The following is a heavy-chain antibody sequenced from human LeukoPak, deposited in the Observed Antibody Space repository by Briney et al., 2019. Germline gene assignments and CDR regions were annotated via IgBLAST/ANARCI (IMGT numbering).Heavy chain of an antibody. CDR3: ARDLDRFRFYYYYGMDV. Sequence: PGGSLRLSCAASGFTFSSYAMSWVRQAPGKGLEWVSAISGSGGSTYYADSVKGRFTISRDNAKNSLYLQMNSLRAEDTAVYYCARDLDRFRFYYYYGMDVWGQGTTVTVSS. J-gene: IGHJ6*02. D-gene: IGHD3-16*01. CDR2: ISGSGGST. CDR1: GFTFSSYA. V-gene: IGHV3-23*01.